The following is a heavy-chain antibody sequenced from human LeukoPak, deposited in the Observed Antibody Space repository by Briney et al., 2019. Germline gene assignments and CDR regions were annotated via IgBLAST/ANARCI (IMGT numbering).Heavy chain of an antibody. V-gene: IGHV3-74*01. D-gene: IGHD5-18*01. J-gene: IGHJ3*02. CDR1: GFTFSSYW. Sequence: GGSLRLSCAASGFTFSSYWMHWVRQAPGKGLVWVSRINSDGSSTSYADSVEGRFTISRDNAKNTLYLQMNSLRAEDTAVYYCASAKSSGYDAFDIWGQGTMVTVSS. CDR3: ASAKSSGYDAFDI. CDR2: INSDGSST.